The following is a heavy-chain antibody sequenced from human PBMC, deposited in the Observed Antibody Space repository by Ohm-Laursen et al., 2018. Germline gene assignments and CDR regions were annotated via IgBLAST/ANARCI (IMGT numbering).Heavy chain of an antibody. D-gene: IGHD6-13*01. Sequence: LRLSCAASGFTFSSYWMTWVRQAPGEGLEWVANIKQDGSEKYYVDSVKGRFTISRDNAKNSLYLQMNSLRAEDTAVYYCARARNCSSLWGQGTLVTVSS. CDR1: GFTFSSYW. CDR2: IKQDGSEK. J-gene: IGHJ4*02. CDR3: ARARNCSSL. V-gene: IGHV3-7*01.